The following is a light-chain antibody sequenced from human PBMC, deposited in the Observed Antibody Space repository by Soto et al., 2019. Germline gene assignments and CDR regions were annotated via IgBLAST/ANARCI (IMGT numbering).Light chain of an antibody. CDR2: GAS. J-gene: IGKJ1*01. V-gene: IGKV3-15*01. CDR1: QSVRSS. CDR3: HQYNNWWK. Sequence: EIVMTQSPDTLSVSPGERATLSCRASQSVRSSLAWYQQKPGQAPRLLIYGASTRATGIPARFSGSGSGTEFTLTISSLQSEDSAVYYCHQYNNWWKFGHGTKV.